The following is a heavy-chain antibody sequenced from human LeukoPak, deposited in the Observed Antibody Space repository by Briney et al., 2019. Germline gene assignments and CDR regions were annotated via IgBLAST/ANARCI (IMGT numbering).Heavy chain of an antibody. J-gene: IGHJ4*02. CDR1: GFTFSTYS. V-gene: IGHV3-21*01. Sequence: GGSLRLSCAASGFTFSTYSMNWVRQAPGKGLEWVSSISSGSSDIYYADSVKGRFTISRDNSKNTLYLQMSSLGAEDTAVYYCAKDVGGVNDYWGQGTLVTVSS. CDR3: AKDVGGVNDY. CDR2: ISSGSSDI. D-gene: IGHD3-16*01.